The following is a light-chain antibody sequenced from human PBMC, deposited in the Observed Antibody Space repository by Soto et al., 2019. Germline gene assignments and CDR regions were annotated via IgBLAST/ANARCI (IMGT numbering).Light chain of an antibody. CDR2: GAS. J-gene: IGKJ1*01. CDR1: QSVNTN. V-gene: IGKV3-15*01. CDR3: EQYNNWPSWT. Sequence: EIVVTQSPATLSVSPGERATLSCRASQSVNTNFAWCQQKPGQAPRLLIYGASTMAPAIPARFSGSGSGTEFTRTISSVHSEDFTVYYCEQYNNWPSWTLGQGTKVEVK.